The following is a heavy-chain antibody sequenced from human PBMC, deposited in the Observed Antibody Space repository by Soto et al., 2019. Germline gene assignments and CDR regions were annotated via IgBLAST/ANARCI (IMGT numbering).Heavy chain of an antibody. J-gene: IGHJ6*02. Sequence: PVGSLRLSCAASGFTFSSYSMNWVRQAPGKGLEWVSSISSSSSYIYYADSVKGRFTISRDNAKNSLYLQMNSLRAEDTAVYYCARSYDFWSGRYYYGMDVWGQGTTVTVSS. CDR3: ARSYDFWSGRYYYGMDV. CDR2: ISSSSSYI. D-gene: IGHD3-3*01. V-gene: IGHV3-21*01. CDR1: GFTFSSYS.